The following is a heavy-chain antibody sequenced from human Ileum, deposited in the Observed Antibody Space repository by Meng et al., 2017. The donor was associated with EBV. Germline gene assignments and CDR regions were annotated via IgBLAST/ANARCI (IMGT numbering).Heavy chain of an antibody. CDR1: EGASSRVDEN. J-gene: IGHJ4*02. D-gene: IGHD6-19*01. Sequence: QRQPRAAEQGVVKPSETRSVTFVLFEGASSRVDENWGWIRQTSGKGLEWIGCLYFSGSTYSNPSLESRVTISIETSNNQFSLKLSSATAADTAVYYCVRRGYSSGWYSYDCWGQGTLVTVSS. V-gene: IGHV4-39*01. CDR3: VRRGYSSGWYSYDC. CDR2: LYFSGST.